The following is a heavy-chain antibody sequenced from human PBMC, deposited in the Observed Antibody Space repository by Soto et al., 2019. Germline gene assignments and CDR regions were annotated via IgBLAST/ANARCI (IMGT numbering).Heavy chain of an antibody. Sequence: QVQLVQSGAEVKKPGSSVKVSCKASGGTFSSYAISWVRQAPGQGLEWMGGIIPIFGTANYAQKFQGRVTITADESTSTAYMELSSLRSEDTAVYYCAREATYYYDSSGYNHHAFDIWGQGTMVTVSS. V-gene: IGHV1-69*01. CDR3: AREATYYYDSSGYNHHAFDI. D-gene: IGHD3-22*01. J-gene: IGHJ3*02. CDR1: GGTFSSYA. CDR2: IIPIFGTA.